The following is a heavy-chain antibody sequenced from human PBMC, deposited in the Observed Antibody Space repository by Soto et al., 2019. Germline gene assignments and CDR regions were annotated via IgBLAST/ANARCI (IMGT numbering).Heavy chain of an antibody. V-gene: IGHV3-33*08. J-gene: IGHJ4*02. CDR2: IWYDGSNK. CDR3: ARGPGRSGWYLGFDY. D-gene: IGHD6-19*01. CDR1: EFTFSTYV. Sequence: PGGSLRLSCAASEFTFSTYVMNWVRQAPGKGLEWVAVIWYDGSNKYYADSVKGRFTISRDNSKNTLYLQMNSLRAEDTAVYYCARGPGRSGWYLGFDYWGQGTLVTVSS.